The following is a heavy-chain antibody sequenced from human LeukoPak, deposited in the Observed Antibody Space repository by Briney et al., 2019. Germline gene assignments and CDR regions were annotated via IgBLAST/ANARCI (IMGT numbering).Heavy chain of an antibody. V-gene: IGHV4-59*01. Sequence: SETLSLTCTVSGGSIRSYYWNWVRQPPGKGLEWIGYIYYSGSTNCNPSLKSRVTISIDTSKNQFSLKLRSVTAADTAVYYCAREVPIVRGLRWDYWGQGTLVTVSS. D-gene: IGHD3-10*01. CDR2: IYYSGST. CDR3: AREVPIVRGLRWDY. J-gene: IGHJ4*02. CDR1: GGSIRSYY.